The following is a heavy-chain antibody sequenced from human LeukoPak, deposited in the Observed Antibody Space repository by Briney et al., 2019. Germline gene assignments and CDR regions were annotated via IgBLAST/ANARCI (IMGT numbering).Heavy chain of an antibody. CDR2: ISGSGGST. CDR1: GFTFSSYA. CDR3: AKDTSGAFTFDY. J-gene: IGHJ4*02. Sequence: GGPLRLSCAASGFTFSSYAMSWVRQAPGKGLEWVSAISGSGGSTYYADSVKGRFTISRDNSKNTLYLQMNSLRAEDTAVYYCAKDTSGAFTFDYWGQGTLVTVSS. D-gene: IGHD3-16*01. V-gene: IGHV3-23*01.